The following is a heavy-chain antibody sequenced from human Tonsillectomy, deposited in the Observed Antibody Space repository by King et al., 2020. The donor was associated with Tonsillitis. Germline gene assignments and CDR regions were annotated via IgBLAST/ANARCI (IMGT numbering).Heavy chain of an antibody. CDR3: AKVSDGGNRIEGGWPRSSFDY. Sequence: DVQLVESGGGLVQPGGSLRLSCAASGFTFSSYAMTWVRQAPGKGLEWVSSISSKSGSTYYADSVKGRFTISRDNSKNTLFLQMNSLRAHDTAVYYCAKVSDGGNRIEGGWPRSSFDYWGQGTLATVSS. J-gene: IGHJ4*02. CDR1: GFTFSSYA. V-gene: IGHV3-23*04. D-gene: IGHD6-19*01. CDR2: ISSKSGST.